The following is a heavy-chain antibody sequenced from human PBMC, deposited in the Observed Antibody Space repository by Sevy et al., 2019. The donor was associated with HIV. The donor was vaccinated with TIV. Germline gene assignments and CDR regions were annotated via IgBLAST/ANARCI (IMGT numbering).Heavy chain of an antibody. CDR2: ISYDGNYK. CDR1: GFRFSDYA. J-gene: IGHJ6*02. CDR3: ARVGYFYDSSGCPTYYYYGMDV. Sequence: GGSLRLSCAASGFRFSDYAVHWVRQAPGTGLEWVADISYDGNYKNYADSVKGRFTISRDNSKNTLFLQVSSLKAEDTAIYYCARVGYFYDSSGCPTYYYYGMDVWGQGTTVTVSS. D-gene: IGHD3-22*01. V-gene: IGHV3-30-3*01.